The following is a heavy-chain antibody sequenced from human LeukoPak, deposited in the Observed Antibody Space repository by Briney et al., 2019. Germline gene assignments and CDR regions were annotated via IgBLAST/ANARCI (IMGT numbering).Heavy chain of an antibody. J-gene: IGHJ4*02. CDR3: ARDRGSTLDRGVLDY. CDR1: GFTFSSYE. CDR2: ISSSGSTI. Sequence: PGGSLRLSCAASGFTFSSYEMNWVRQAPGKGLEWVSYISSSGSTIHYADPVKGRFTTSRDNAKHSLYLQVNSLRAEDTAVYYCARDRGSTLDRGVLDYWGQGTLVTVSS. V-gene: IGHV3-48*03. D-gene: IGHD3-10*01.